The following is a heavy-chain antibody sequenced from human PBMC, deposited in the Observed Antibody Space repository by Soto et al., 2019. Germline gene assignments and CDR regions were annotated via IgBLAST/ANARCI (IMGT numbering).Heavy chain of an antibody. CDR3: ARHLSRYFAYMDV. V-gene: IGHV4-59*08. D-gene: IGHD3-9*01. Sequence: SETLSLTCTVSGGSISSYYWSWIRQPPGKGLEWIGYIYYSGSTNYNPSLKSRVTISVDTSKNQFSLKLSSVTAADTAVYYCARHLSRYFAYMDVWGKGTTVTVSS. CDR1: GGSISSYY. CDR2: IYYSGST. J-gene: IGHJ6*03.